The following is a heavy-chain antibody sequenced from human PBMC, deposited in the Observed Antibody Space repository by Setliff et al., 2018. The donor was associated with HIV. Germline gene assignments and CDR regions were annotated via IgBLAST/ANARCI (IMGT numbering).Heavy chain of an antibody. Sequence: LSLTCNVSGDSIKSSTYHWGWIRQSSGKGLEWIGSIAYSGSTSYSPSLKSRVTISVDTSNHQFSLKLSSVTAADTAVYYCTSGNLRAGLGYWGQGTLVTVSS. CDR3: TSGNLRAGLGY. D-gene: IGHD6-19*01. CDR2: IAYSGST. V-gene: IGHV4-39*07. CDR1: GDSIKSSTYH. J-gene: IGHJ4*02.